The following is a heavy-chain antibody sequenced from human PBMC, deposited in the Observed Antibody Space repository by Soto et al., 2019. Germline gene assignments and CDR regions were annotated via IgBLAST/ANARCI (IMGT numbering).Heavy chain of an antibody. Sequence: SETLSLTCTVPGGSVSIGTYYWSWIRHPPGKGLEWIGFIHYSGSTNYNPSLKSRVTMSVDTSKNQFSLKLTSVNAADTAVYFWTRGGDAYKNGRWGQGTLVAIS. D-gene: IGHD2-21*01. V-gene: IGHV4-61*01. CDR1: GGSVSIGTYY. J-gene: IGHJ4*02. CDR3: TRGGDAYKNGR. CDR2: IHYSGST.